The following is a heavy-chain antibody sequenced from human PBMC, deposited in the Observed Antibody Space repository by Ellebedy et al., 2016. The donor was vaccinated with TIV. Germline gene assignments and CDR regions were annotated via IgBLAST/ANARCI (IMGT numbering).Heavy chain of an antibody. CDR3: AREMDRALYYDSSGRYYFDY. D-gene: IGHD3-22*01. Sequence: GGSLRLXXAASGFTFSSYGMHWVRQAPGKGLEWVAVIWYDGSNKYYADSVKGRFTISRDNSKNTLYLQMNSLRAEDTAVYYCAREMDRALYYDSSGRYYFDYWGQGTLVTVSS. J-gene: IGHJ4*02. CDR1: GFTFSSYG. V-gene: IGHV3-33*08. CDR2: IWYDGSNK.